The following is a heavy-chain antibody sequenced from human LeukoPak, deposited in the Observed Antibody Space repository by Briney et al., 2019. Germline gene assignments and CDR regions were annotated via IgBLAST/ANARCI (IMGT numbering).Heavy chain of an antibody. V-gene: IGHV1-8*01. CDR3: ARLVVIIKTPSLYYFDY. CDR1: GYTFTSYD. Sequence: ASVKVSCKASGYTFTSYDINWVRQATGQGLEWMGWMNPNNGNKGYAQKFQGRVTMTMNTSINTAYMELSSLSSEDTAVYYCARLVVIIKTPSLYYFDYWGWGTLVTVSS. CDR2: MNPNNGNK. J-gene: IGHJ4*02. D-gene: IGHD3-22*01.